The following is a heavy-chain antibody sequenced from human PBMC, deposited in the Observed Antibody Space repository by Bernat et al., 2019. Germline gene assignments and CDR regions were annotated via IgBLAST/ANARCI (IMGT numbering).Heavy chain of an antibody. CDR1: GFTFSGSA. D-gene: IGHD6-6*01. CDR3: TRFIAARPGGY. CDR2: IRSKANSYAT. V-gene: IGHV3-73*01. Sequence: EVQLLESGGGLVQPGGSLKLSCAASGFTFSGSAMHWVRQASGKGLEWVGRIRSKANSYATAYAASVKGRFTISRDDSKNTAYLQMNSLKTEDTAVYYCTRFIAARPGGYWGQGTLVTVSS. J-gene: IGHJ4*02.